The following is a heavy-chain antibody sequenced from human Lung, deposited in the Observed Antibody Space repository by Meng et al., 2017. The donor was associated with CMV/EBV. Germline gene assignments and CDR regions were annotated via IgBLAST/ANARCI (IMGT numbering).Heavy chain of an antibody. D-gene: IGHD1-1*01. CDR3: AKDDDRRYYSIDD. CDR2: ISGTSGTT. CDR1: GFTFSNYH. V-gene: IGHV3-23*01. Sequence: GGSLRLSCAASGFTFSNYHMSWVRQAPGKGLEWVSTISGTSGTTYYADSVKGRFTISRDISTNTLYLQMNSLRDEDTALYYCAKDDDRRYYSIDDWGQGTTVTVSS. J-gene: IGHJ6*02.